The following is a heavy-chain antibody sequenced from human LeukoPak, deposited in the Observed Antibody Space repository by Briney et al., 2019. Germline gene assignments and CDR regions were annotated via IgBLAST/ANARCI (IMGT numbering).Heavy chain of an antibody. CDR2: FDPENGET. J-gene: IGHJ4*02. V-gene: IGHV1-24*01. Sequence: ASVKVSCKVSGYTLTELSMHWVRQAPGKGLEWMGGFDPENGETIYAQKFQGRVTMTEDTSTDTAYMELSSLSSEDTAVYYCATAPPDILTGYYRFMWTAVFDYWGQGTLVTVSS. CDR3: ATAPPDILTGYYRFMWTAVFDY. CDR1: GYTLTELS. D-gene: IGHD3-9*01.